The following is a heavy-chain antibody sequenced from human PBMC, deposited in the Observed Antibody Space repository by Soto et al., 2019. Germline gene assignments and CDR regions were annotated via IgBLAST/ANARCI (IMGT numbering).Heavy chain of an antibody. CDR2: IYPGDSDT. D-gene: IGHD3-9*01. CDR3: ASGEGYYDILTGYYPYAFDI. J-gene: IGHJ3*02. CDR1: GYSFTSYW. V-gene: IGHV5-51*01. Sequence: GESLKISCKGSGYSFTSYWIGWVRQMPGKGLEWRGIIYPGDSDTRYRPSLQGQVTISADKSISTAYLQWSSLKDSDTAMYYCASGEGYYDILTGYYPYAFDIWGQGTMV.